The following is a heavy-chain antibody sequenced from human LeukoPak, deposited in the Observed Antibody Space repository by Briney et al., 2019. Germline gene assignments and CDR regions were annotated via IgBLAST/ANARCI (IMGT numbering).Heavy chain of an antibody. D-gene: IGHD3-22*01. Sequence: PGGSLRLSCAASGFTFSSYWMSWVRQAPGKRLEWVANIKQDGSEKYYVDSVKGRFTISRDNAKNSLYLQMNSLRAEDTAVYYCAKDMYYDSSGPVFDYWGQGTLVTVSS. CDR1: GFTFSSYW. J-gene: IGHJ4*02. V-gene: IGHV3-7*03. CDR2: IKQDGSEK. CDR3: AKDMYYDSSGPVFDY.